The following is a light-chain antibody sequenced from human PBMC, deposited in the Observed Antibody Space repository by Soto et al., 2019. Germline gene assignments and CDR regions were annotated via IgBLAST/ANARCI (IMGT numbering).Light chain of an antibody. J-gene: IGKJ2*01. CDR1: QSVSSF. CDR2: DVS. Sequence: EIVLTQSPVTLSLSPGDRATLSCRPSQSVSSFLAWYQQKPGQPPRLLIYDVSNRAAGIPARFSGSGSGTDFTLTISSLEPEAFAVYYCQQRTDWPPVYTFGQGTQLEIK. CDR3: QQRTDWPPVYT. V-gene: IGKV3-11*01.